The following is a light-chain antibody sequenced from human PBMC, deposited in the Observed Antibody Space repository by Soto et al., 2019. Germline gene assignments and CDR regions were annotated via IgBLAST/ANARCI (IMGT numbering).Light chain of an antibody. V-gene: IGLV2-14*03. J-gene: IGLJ2*01. Sequence: QSALTQPASVSGSPGQSITISCTGTSSDVGGYNYVSWYQQHPGKAPKVMIYDVSKRPSGISNRFSGSKSGNTASLTISGIQIEDDADYYCSSYTSGSTRVVFGGGTKLTVL. CDR3: SSYTSGSTRVV. CDR2: DVS. CDR1: SSDVGGYNY.